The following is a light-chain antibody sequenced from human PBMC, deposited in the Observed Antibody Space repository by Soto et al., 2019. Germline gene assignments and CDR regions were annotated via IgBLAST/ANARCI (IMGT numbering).Light chain of an antibody. CDR1: QSVSSY. CDR3: QQRSNWLT. V-gene: IGKV3-11*01. CDR2: DAS. J-gene: IGKJ4*01. Sequence: EIVLTQSPAPLSFSPGERAPLSRRASQSVSSYLAWYQQKPGQAPRLLIYDASNRATGIPARFSGSGSGTDFTLTISSLEPEDFAVYYCQQRSNWLTFGGGTKVDIK.